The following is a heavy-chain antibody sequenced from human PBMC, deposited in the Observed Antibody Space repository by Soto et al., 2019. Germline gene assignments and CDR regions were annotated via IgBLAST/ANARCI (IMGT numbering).Heavy chain of an antibody. CDR2: IYYSGST. CDR1: GGSISSYY. V-gene: IGHV4-59*08. CDR3: ASVYSSSWMGSYSDY. Sequence: VHLQESGTGLVKPSETLSLTCTVSGGSISSYYLSWIRPPPGKGLEWIGYIYYSGSTNYTPSLMVRVTISVDTSKKQFSLTLSSVNAAVPAVYYCASVYSSSWMGSYSDYWGQGTLVTVSS. J-gene: IGHJ4*02. D-gene: IGHD6-13*01.